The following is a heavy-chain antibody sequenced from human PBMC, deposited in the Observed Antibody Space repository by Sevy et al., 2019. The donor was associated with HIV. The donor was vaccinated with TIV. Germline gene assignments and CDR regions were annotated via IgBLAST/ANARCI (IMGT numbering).Heavy chain of an antibody. V-gene: IGHV3-30-3*01. D-gene: IGHD1-26*01. CDR3: ARDGGGSYSTSYYYYGMDV. CDR2: ISYDGSNK. Sequence: GGSLRLPCAASGFTFSSYAMHWVRQAPGKGLEWVAVISYDGSNKYYADSVKGRFTISRDNSKNTLYLQMNSLRAEDTAVYYCARDGGGSYSTSYYYYGMDVWGQGTTVTVSS. CDR1: GFTFSSYA. J-gene: IGHJ6*02.